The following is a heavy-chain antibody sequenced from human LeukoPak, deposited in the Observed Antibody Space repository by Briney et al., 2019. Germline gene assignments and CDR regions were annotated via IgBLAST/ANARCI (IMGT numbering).Heavy chain of an antibody. CDR2: IYYSGST. Sequence: PSETLSLTCTVSGGSISSYYWSWIRQPPGKGLEWIGYIYYSGSTNYNPSLKSRVTISVDTSKNQFSLKLSSVTAADTAVYYCARAYSSSFLLDYRGQGTLVTVSS. CDR3: ARAYSSSFLLDY. J-gene: IGHJ4*02. CDR1: GGSISSYY. D-gene: IGHD6-13*01. V-gene: IGHV4-59*01.